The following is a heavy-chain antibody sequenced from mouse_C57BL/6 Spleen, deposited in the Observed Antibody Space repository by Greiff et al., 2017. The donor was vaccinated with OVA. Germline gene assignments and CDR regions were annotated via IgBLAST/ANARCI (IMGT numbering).Heavy chain of an antibody. D-gene: IGHD2-4*01. Sequence: EVHLVESGGGLVQPGGSMKLSCVASGFTFSNYWMNWVRQSPEKGLEWVAQIRLKSDNYATHYAESVKGRFTISRDDSKSSVYLQMNNLRAEDTGIYYCTQLYDYSAYWGQGTLVTVSA. CDR2: IRLKSDNYAT. J-gene: IGHJ3*01. CDR1: GFTFSNYW. V-gene: IGHV6-3*01. CDR3: TQLYDYSAY.